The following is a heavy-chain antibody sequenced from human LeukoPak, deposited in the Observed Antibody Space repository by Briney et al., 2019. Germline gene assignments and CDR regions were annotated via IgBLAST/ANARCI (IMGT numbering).Heavy chain of an antibody. J-gene: IGHJ4*02. V-gene: IGHV4-38-2*01. CDR2: IYHSGST. CDR1: GYSISSGYY. Sequence: SETLSLTCAVSGYSISSGYYWGWIRQPPGKGLEWIGSIYHSGSTYYNPSLKSRVTISVGTSKNQFSLKLSSVTAADTAVYYCASTTTDVDYWGQGTLVTVSS. CDR3: ASTTTDVDY. D-gene: IGHD4-17*01.